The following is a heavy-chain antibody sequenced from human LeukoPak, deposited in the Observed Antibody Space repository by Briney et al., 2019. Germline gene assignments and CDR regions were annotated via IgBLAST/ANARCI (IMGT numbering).Heavy chain of an antibody. CDR3: ARRAMVNFDY. CDR2: INHSGST. Sequence: PSETLSLTCAVYGGSFSGYYWSWIRQPPGKGLEWIGEINHSGSTNYNPSLKSRVTISVDTSKNQFSLKLSSVTPADTAVYYCARRAMVNFDYWGQGTLVTVSS. CDR1: GGSFSGYY. J-gene: IGHJ4*02. D-gene: IGHD5-18*01. V-gene: IGHV4-34*01.